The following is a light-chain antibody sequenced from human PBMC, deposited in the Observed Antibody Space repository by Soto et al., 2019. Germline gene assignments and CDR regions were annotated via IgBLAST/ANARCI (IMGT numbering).Light chain of an antibody. CDR3: QQSYSSPGT. CDR1: QSIDKY. J-gene: IGKJ1*01. V-gene: IGKV1-39*01. Sequence: DIQMTQSPSSLSASVGERVTITCRASQSIDKYLNWYQHKPGKAPYLLIYAASHLRSGVPTRFSGSGTGPCVTLANSSLQYEDLATYYCQQSYSSPGTVGRGTKVELK. CDR2: AAS.